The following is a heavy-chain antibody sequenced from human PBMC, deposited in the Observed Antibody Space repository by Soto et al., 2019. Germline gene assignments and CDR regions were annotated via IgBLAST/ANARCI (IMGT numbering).Heavy chain of an antibody. CDR2: IFSNDEK. Sequence: QVTLKESGPVLVKPTETLTLTCTVSGFSLSNARMGVSWIRQPPGKALEWLAHIFSNDEKSYSTSLKSRLTIPKDTSKSQVVLTMPNMAPVDTATYYCARMGMTTVTRHLFDPWGQGTLVTVSS. V-gene: IGHV2-26*01. J-gene: IGHJ5*02. CDR1: GFSLSNARMG. D-gene: IGHD4-4*01. CDR3: ARMGMTTVTRHLFDP.